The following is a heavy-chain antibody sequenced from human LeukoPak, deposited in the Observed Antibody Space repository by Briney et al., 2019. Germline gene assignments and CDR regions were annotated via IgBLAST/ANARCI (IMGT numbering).Heavy chain of an antibody. V-gene: IGHV3-11*01. CDR2: ISSSGSTI. J-gene: IGHJ4*02. Sequence: GGSLRLSCAASGFTFSDYYMSWIRQAPGKGLEWVSYISSSGSTIYYADSVKGRFTISRDNAKNSLYLQMNSLRAEDTAVYYCARDVKPDVWFGELFWGQGTLVTASS. D-gene: IGHD3-10*01. CDR3: ARDVKPDVWFGELF. CDR1: GFTFSDYY.